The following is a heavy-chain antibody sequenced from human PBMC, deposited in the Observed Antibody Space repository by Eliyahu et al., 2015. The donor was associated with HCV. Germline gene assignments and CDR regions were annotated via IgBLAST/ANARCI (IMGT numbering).Heavy chain of an antibody. CDR3: AKPNRRGGDILAGYHSNLDS. D-gene: IGHD3-9*01. Sequence: EVQLVESGGGLVQPGRSLRLSCADSGFTFDGYAMHWVRQAPGKGLEWVSGISWNSGSIAYADSVKGRFTISRDNAKSSVYLQMNSLRAEDTALYYCAKPNRRGGDILAGYHSNLDSWGQGTLVIVSS. V-gene: IGHV3-9*01. J-gene: IGHJ4*02. CDR1: GFTFDGYA. CDR2: ISWNSGSI.